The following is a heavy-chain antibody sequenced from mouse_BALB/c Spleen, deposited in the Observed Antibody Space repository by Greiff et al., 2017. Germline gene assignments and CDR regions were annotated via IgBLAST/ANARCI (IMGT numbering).Heavy chain of an antibody. CDR1: GFTFSSYY. CDR2: INSNGGST. J-gene: IGHJ3*01. Sequence: EVQLQESGGGLVKLGGSLKLSCAASGFTFSSYYMSWVRQTPEKRLELVAAINSNGGSTYYPDTVKGRFTISRDNAKNTLYLQMSSLKSEDTALYYCARHEKYGNYPFAYWGQGTLVTVSA. V-gene: IGHV5-6-2*01. D-gene: IGHD2-10*02. CDR3: ARHEKYGNYPFAY.